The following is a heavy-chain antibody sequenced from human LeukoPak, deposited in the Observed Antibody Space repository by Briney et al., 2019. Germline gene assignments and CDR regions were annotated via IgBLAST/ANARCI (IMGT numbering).Heavy chain of an antibody. CDR3: AKEGEDAYSYFDY. V-gene: IGHV3-23*01. J-gene: IGHJ4*02. D-gene: IGHD5-24*01. Sequence: GGSLRLSCAASGFTFSSYAMSWVRQAPGKGLELVSAISGSGGSTYYADSVKGRFTISRDNSKNTLYLQMNSLRAVDTAVYYCAKEGEDAYSYFDYWGQGTVVTVSS. CDR1: GFTFSSYA. CDR2: ISGSGGST.